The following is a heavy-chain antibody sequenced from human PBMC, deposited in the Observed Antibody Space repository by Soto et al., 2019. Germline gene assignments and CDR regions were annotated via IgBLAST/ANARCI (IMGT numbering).Heavy chain of an antibody. CDR1: GFTFSSYS. J-gene: IGHJ5*02. Sequence: GGSLRLSCAASGFTFSSYSMNWVRQAPGKGLEWVSSFSGSGGSTYYADSVKGRFTISRDISKNTMYLDMNSLRGEDTAVYNWARAFPEYSRGWYCDHWGQGTRVTVSS. CDR3: ARAFPEYSRGWYCDH. V-gene: IGHV3-23*01. D-gene: IGHD2-15*01. CDR2: FSGSGGST.